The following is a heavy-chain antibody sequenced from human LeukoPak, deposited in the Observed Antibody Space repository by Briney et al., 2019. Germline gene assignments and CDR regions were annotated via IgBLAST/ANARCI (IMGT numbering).Heavy chain of an antibody. J-gene: IGHJ1*01. CDR1: GISIDAYA. CDR3: AMDNYGYSYGPHFDR. V-gene: IGHV3-9*01. CDR2: ISWDRGKI. D-gene: IGHD5-18*01. Sequence: GGSLRLSCAVSGISIDAYAMHWVRQAPGKGLEWVSGISWDRGKIGYADSVKGRFTISRDNANNIIHLEMNSLRPEDTALYYCAMDNYGYSYGPHFDRWGQGTLVTVSS.